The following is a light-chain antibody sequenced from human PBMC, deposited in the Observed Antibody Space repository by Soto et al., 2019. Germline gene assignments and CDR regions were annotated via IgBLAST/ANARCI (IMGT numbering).Light chain of an antibody. CDR1: VIDVAGYNY. CDR2: DVT. J-gene: IGLJ2*01. V-gene: IGLV2-11*01. Sequence: QSVLTQTRSVSGSPGQSVTISCTGTVIDVAGYNYVSWYQHHPGKAPKLLISDVTKRPSWVPDRFSGSKSGSTASLTISELQAEDEADYYCSSYAGSNNLVFGGGTK. CDR3: SSYAGSNNLV.